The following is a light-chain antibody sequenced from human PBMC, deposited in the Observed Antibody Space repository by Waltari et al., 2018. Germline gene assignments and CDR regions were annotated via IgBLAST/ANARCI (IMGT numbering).Light chain of an antibody. Sequence: SYVVTQPPSVSVAPGETATITCGGDNIGTYSVHWYQQKAGQAPVLVIFYDRDRPSGIPDRLSGSNSGNTATLTISRVEAGDEARYYCHVWHPHVDPGVFGTGTGVTVL. CDR2: YDR. CDR1: NIGTYS. V-gene: IGLV3-21*04. CDR3: HVWHPHVDPGV. J-gene: IGLJ1*01.